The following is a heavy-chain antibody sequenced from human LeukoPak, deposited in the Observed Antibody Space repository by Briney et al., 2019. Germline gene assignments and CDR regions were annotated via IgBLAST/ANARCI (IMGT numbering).Heavy chain of an antibody. D-gene: IGHD4-23*01. CDR1: GGSISSSSYY. J-gene: IGHJ4*02. V-gene: IGHV4-39*01. CDR3: ARAYGGNSVYYFDY. CDR2: IYYSGST. Sequence: SETLSLTCTVSGGSISSSSYYWGWIRQPPGKGLEWIGSIYYSGSTYYNPSLKGRVTISVNTSKNQFSLKLSSVTAADTAVYYCARAYGGNSVYYFDYWGQGTLVTVSS.